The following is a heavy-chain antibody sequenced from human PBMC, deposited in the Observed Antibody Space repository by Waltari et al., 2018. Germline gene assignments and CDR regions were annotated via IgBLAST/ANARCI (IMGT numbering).Heavy chain of an antibody. J-gene: IGHJ4*02. V-gene: IGHV3-23*04. Sequence: EVQLVESGGGLVQPGGSLRLSCAASGFTFSSYAMSWVRQAPGKGLEWVSAISGSGGSTYYADSVKGRFTISRDNSKNTLYLQMNSLRAEDTAVYYCANPRYSSSWYKGRFDYWGQGTLVTVSS. CDR2: ISGSGGST. CDR3: ANPRYSSSWYKGRFDY. D-gene: IGHD6-13*01. CDR1: GFTFSSYA.